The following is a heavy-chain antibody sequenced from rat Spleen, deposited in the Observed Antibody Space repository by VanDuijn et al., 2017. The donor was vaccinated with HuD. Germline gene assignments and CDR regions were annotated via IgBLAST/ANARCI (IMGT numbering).Heavy chain of an antibody. CDR3: TRDLDNNLY. Sequence: EVQLVESGGGLVQPGRSLKLSCVASGFTFNNYWMTWIRQAPGKGLKWVASITHTGGNTYYPDSVKGRFTISRDNAKSTLYLQMNSLRSEDTATYYCTRDLDNNLYWGQGVMVTVSS. CDR2: ITHTGGNT. V-gene: IGHV5-31*01. D-gene: IGHD1-10*01. J-gene: IGHJ2*01. CDR1: GFTFNNYW.